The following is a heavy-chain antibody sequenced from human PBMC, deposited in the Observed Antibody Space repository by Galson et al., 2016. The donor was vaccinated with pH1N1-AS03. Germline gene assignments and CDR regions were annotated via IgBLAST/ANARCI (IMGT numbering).Heavy chain of an antibody. D-gene: IGHD3-16*02. CDR3: ARDRHYYDYIWGTYRYAWYFDL. CDR2: IWHDGSEK. Sequence: SLRLSCAASGFTFSSHGMHWVRQTPGKGLEWVAVIWHDGSEKYYADSVKGRFTISRDSSKNTLYLQMNSLRAEDTAVYYCARDRHYYDYIWGTYRYAWYFDLWGRGTLVTVSS. V-gene: IGHV3-33*01. J-gene: IGHJ2*01. CDR1: GFTFSSHG.